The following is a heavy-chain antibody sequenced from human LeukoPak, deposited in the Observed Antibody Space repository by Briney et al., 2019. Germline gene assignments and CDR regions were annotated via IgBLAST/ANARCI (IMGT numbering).Heavy chain of an antibody. CDR3: ARARSKWFGELSVPWFFDY. J-gene: IGHJ4*02. D-gene: IGHD3-10*01. CDR1: GGSFSDYY. V-gene: IGHV4-34*01. Sequence: PSETLSLTCAVYGGSFSDYYWNWIRQPPGKGLEWIGEINHRGRTNYNPSLKSRVRISVDTSKNQFALKLSSVTAADTAVYSCARARSKWFGELSVPWFFDYWGPGALVTVSS. CDR2: INHRGRT.